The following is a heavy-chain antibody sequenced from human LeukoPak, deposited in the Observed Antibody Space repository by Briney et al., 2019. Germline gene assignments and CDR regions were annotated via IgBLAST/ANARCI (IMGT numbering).Heavy chain of an antibody. Sequence: ASVKVSCKASGYTFTSYTRYDINWVRQASGQGLEWMGWMNPTGGKTGYAQMFQGRVNMTWDTSLNTVYMELSGLTSEDTGVYYCARGFYDSSGYSHDAFDVWGQGSMVTVSS. V-gene: IGHV1-8*01. CDR2: MNPTGGKT. J-gene: IGHJ3*01. CDR1: GYTFTSYTRYD. D-gene: IGHD3-22*01. CDR3: ARGFYDSSGYSHDAFDV.